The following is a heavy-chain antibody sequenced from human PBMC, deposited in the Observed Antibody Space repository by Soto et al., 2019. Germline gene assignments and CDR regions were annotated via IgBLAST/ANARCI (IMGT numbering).Heavy chain of an antibody. Sequence: GESLKISCKGSGYSFTSYWISWVRQMPGKGLEWMGRIDPSDSYTNYSPSFQGHVTISADKSISTAYLQWSSLKASDTAMYYCASNAGGRSSSSGSGFGDAFDIWGQGTMVTVSS. CDR1: GYSFTSYW. J-gene: IGHJ3*02. CDR2: IDPSDSYT. CDR3: ASNAGGRSSSSGSGFGDAFDI. D-gene: IGHD6-6*01. V-gene: IGHV5-10-1*01.